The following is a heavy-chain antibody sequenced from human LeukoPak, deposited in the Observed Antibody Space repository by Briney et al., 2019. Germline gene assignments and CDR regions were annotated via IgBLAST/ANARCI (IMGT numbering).Heavy chain of an antibody. J-gene: IGHJ4*02. V-gene: IGHV3-30*18. CDR2: ISYDGSNK. D-gene: IGHD3-22*01. CDR3: AKDVAYYYDSSGYPPLN. Sequence: GGSLRLSCAASGFTFSSYGMHWVRQAPGKGLEWVAVISYDGSNKYYADSVKGRFTISRDNSKNTLYLQMNSLRAEDTAVYYCAKDVAYYYDSSGYPPLNWGQGTLVTASS. CDR1: GFTFSSYG.